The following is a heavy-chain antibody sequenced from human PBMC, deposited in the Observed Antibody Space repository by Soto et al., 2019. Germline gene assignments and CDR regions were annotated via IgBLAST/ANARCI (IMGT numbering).Heavy chain of an antibody. Sequence: TLSLTCTVSGGSISSGDYYWSWIRQPPGKGLEWIGYIYYSGSTYYNPSLKSRVTISVDTSKNQFSLKLSSVTAADTAVYXXAIYGGXSVYXDYWXQXTXXTVSS. D-gene: IGHD2-21*02. CDR3: AIYGGXSVYXDY. J-gene: IGHJ4*02. CDR2: IYYSGST. CDR1: GGSISSGDYY. V-gene: IGHV4-30-4*01.